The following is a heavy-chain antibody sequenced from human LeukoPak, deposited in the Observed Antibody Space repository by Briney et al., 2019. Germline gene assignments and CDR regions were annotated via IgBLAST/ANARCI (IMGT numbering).Heavy chain of an antibody. CDR1: GFTFGSYG. CDR3: ARDYDPTGYQPFQH. J-gene: IGHJ1*01. D-gene: IGHD3-22*01. CDR2: VWYDGSQE. V-gene: IGHV3-33*01. Sequence: GGSLRLSCAASGFTFGSYGMHWVRQAPGKGLEWMAIVWYDGSQEYYADSVKGRFTISRDNSKNTLYLQMNSLRAEDTAIYYCARDYDPTGYQPFQHWGQGTLVTVSS.